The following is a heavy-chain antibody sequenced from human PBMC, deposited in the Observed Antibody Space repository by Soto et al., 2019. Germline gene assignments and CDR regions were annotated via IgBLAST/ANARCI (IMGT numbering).Heavy chain of an antibody. CDR1: GGTFSNYA. D-gene: IGHD6-13*01. Sequence: ASVKVSFNASGGTFSNYAFTWVRQAPGQGLEWLGRIIPIFGSANYAQKFQGRVTITADESTTTAYMELSSLRSDDTAVYYCAKDGGKDGYFGNWYNIDYWG. V-gene: IGHV1-69*13. CDR3: AKDGGKDGYFGNWYNIDY. CDR2: IIPIFGSA. J-gene: IGHJ4*01.